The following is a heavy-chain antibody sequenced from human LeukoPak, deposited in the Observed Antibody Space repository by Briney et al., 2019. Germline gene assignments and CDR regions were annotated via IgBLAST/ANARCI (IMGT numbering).Heavy chain of an antibody. Sequence: GGSLRLSCAASGFTFSSYAMSWVRQAPGKGLEWVSAISGSGGSTYYADSVKGRFTISRDNSKNTLYLQMNSLRAEDTAVYYCAKDPLENIVYSYGPEAAYLDYWGQGTLVTVSS. CDR2: ISGSGGST. CDR1: GFTFSSYA. CDR3: AKDPLENIVYSYGPEAAYLDY. V-gene: IGHV3-23*01. D-gene: IGHD5-18*01. J-gene: IGHJ4*02.